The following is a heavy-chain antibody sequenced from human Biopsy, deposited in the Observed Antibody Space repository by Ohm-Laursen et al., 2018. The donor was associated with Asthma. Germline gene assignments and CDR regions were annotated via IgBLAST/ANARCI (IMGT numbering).Heavy chain of an antibody. D-gene: IGHD2-15*01. CDR1: GGSITSSSYY. Sequence: SDTLSLTCTVSGGSITSSSYYWTWIRQPPGKGLEWIGNIHYSGSTYSNPSLKSRVTISVDTSKKQISPRLSSVIAADTAVYYCAGFCSGGNCPDHWGQGTLVTVSS. CDR3: AGFCSGGNCPDH. V-gene: IGHV4-61*01. CDR2: IHYSGST. J-gene: IGHJ4*02.